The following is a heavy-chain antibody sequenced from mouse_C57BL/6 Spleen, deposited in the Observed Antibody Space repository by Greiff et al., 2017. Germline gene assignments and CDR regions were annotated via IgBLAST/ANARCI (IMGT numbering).Heavy chain of an antibody. D-gene: IGHD2-5*01. Sequence: VQLQQSGAELVKPGASVKISCKASGYAFSSYWMNWVKQRPGKGLEWIGQIYPGDGDTNYNGKFKGKTTLTADKSSSTAYMQLNSLTSEDSAVYFCASYSNYYYFDYWGQGTTLTVSS. CDR1: GYAFSSYW. CDR3: ASYSNYYYFDY. V-gene: IGHV1-80*01. J-gene: IGHJ2*01. CDR2: IYPGDGDT.